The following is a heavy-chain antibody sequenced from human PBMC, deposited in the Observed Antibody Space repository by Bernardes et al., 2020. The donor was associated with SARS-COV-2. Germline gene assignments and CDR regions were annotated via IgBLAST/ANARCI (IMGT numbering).Heavy chain of an antibody. Sequence: TLSLTCTVSGGSISSYYWSWIRQPPGKGLEWIGYIYYSGSTNYNPSLKSRVTISVDTSKNQFSLKLSSVTAADTAVYYCARAELGRGYYYYYYGMDVWGQGTTVTVSS. CDR1: GGSISSYY. CDR3: ARAELGRGYYYYYYGMDV. V-gene: IGHV4-59*01. J-gene: IGHJ6*02. D-gene: IGHD3-10*01. CDR2: IYYSGST.